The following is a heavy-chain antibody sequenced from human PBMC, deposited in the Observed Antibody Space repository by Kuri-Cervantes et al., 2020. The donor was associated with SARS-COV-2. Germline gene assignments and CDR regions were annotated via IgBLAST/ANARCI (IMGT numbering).Heavy chain of an antibody. CDR3: ARIPYSYGSPFDYYGMGV. J-gene: IGHJ6*02. CDR2: INSDGSST. CDR1: GFTFSSYW. D-gene: IGHD5-18*01. Sequence: GGSLRLSCAASGFTFSSYWMHWVRQAPGKGLVWVSRINSDGSSTTYADSVKGRFTISRDNAKNTLYLQMNSPRAEDTAVYYCARIPYSYGSPFDYYGMGVWGQGNTVNVSS. V-gene: IGHV3-74*01.